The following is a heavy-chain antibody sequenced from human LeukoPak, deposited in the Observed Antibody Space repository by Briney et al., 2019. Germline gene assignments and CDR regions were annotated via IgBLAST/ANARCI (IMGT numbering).Heavy chain of an antibody. J-gene: IGHJ6*03. CDR3: ARDVGDFWSGYYTDYYYYMDV. Sequence: SETLSLTCAVYGGSFSGYYWSWIRQPPGKGLEWIGEINHSGSTNYNPSLKSRVTISVDTSKNQFSLKLSSVTAADTAVYYCARDVGDFWSGYYTDYYYYMDVWGKGTTVTVSS. V-gene: IGHV4-34*01. CDR2: INHSGST. D-gene: IGHD3-3*01. CDR1: GGSFSGYY.